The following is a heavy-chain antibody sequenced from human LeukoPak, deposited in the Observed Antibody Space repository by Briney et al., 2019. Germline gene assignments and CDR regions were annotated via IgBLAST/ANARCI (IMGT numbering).Heavy chain of an antibody. Sequence: SETLSLSCSVSGGSFSSYYWSWIRQPPGKGLEWIGYIYYSGSTHYNPFLESRVTMSVDTSKNQFSLKLSSVTAAGTAVYYCARHPPSGGTLFDNWGQGTLVTVSS. D-gene: IGHD1-1*01. CDR2: IYYSGST. V-gene: IGHV4-59*08. J-gene: IGHJ4*02. CDR3: ARHPPSGGTLFDN. CDR1: GGSFSSYY.